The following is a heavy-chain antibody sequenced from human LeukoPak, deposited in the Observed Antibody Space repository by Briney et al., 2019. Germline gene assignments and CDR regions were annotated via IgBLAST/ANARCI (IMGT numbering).Heavy chain of an antibody. CDR3: ARRGSITPYYYSTTVWTS. V-gene: IGHV1-18*01. Sequence: ASVKVSCKASGYTFTSYGISWVRQAPGQGLEWMGWISAYNGNTNYAQKLQGRVTMTTDTSTSTAYMELRSLRSDDTAVYYCARRGSITPYYYSTTVWTSGAKGPRSPSP. D-gene: IGHD5-12*01. CDR1: GYTFTSYG. J-gene: IGHJ6*02. CDR2: ISAYNGNT.